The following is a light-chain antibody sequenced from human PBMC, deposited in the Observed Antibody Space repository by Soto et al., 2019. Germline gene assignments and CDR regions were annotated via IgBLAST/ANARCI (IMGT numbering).Light chain of an antibody. CDR1: SSNIGAGYD. V-gene: IGLV1-40*01. CDR2: GNS. Sequence: QSVLTQPPSVSGAPGQRVTISCNGRSSNIGAGYDVHWYQQLPGTAPKLLIYGNSKRPSGVPDRFSGSKSGTSASLAITGLQAEDEADYYCQSYDSSLDVVFGGGTKLTVL. J-gene: IGLJ2*01. CDR3: QSYDSSLDVV.